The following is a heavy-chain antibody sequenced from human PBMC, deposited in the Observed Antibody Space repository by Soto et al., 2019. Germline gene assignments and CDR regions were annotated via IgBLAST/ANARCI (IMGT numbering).Heavy chain of an antibody. J-gene: IGHJ4*02. CDR3: ARPTGYTYYFDY. D-gene: IGHD3-9*01. Sequence: PGGSLRLSCAASGFTFSNYWMHWFRQAPGKGLLWVSSISSSSSYIYYADSVKGRFTISRDNAKNSLYLQMNSLRAEDTAVYYCARPTGYTYYFDYWGQGTLVTVSS. CDR2: ISSSSSYI. CDR1: GFTFSNYW. V-gene: IGHV3-21*01.